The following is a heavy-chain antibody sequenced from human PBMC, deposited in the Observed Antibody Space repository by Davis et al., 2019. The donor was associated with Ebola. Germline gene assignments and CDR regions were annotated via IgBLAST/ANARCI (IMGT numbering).Heavy chain of an antibody. D-gene: IGHD1-7*01. V-gene: IGHV3-53*01. CDR1: GFTVSSNY. CDR2: IYNGGST. Sequence: GGSLRLSCAASGFTVSSNYMSWVRQAPGKGLEWVSVIYNGGSTYYADSVKGRFTISRDNSKNTLYLQMNSLRAEDTAVYFCARGKQYAGTTSPLAFDIWGQGTMVTVSS. CDR3: ARGKQYAGTTSPLAFDI. J-gene: IGHJ3*02.